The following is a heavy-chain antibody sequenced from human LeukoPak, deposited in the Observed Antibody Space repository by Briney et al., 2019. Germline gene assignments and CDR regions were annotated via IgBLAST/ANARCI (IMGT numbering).Heavy chain of an antibody. J-gene: IGHJ5*02. CDR1: GGSISSSSYY. CDR3: ASGLWVELPTNWFDP. D-gene: IGHD1-26*01. V-gene: IGHV4-39*07. Sequence: KPSETLSLTCTVSGGSISSSSYYWGWIRQPPGKGLEWIGSIYYSGSTYYNPSLRSRVTTSVDTSKNQFSLKLSSVTAADTAVYYCASGLWVELPTNWFDPWGQGTLVTVSS. CDR2: IYYSGST.